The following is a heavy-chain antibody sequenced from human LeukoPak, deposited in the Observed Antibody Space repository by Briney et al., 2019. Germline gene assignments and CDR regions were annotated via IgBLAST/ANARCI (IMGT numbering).Heavy chain of an antibody. J-gene: IGHJ6*02. D-gene: IGHD2-15*01. CDR3: ARDPHYCSGGSCYQKNYYYYGMDV. V-gene: IGHV4-59*12. CDR1: GGSMRSYN. CDR2: IYYGGST. Sequence: PSETLSLTCTVSGGSMRSYNYNWIRRPPGKGLEWIGSIYYGGSTNYNPSLKSRVTMSVDTSKNQFSLKLSSVTAADTAVYYCARDPHYCSGGSCYQKNYYYYGMDVWGQGTTVTVS.